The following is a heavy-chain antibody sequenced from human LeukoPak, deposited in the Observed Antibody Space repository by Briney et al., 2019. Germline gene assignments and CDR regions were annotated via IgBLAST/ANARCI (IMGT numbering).Heavy chain of an antibody. CDR3: ARDLSSGWYLSSASYYFDY. Sequence: GSLRLSCAASGFTFSSYEMNWVRQAPGKGLEGVSYISSSGSTIYYADSVKGRFTISRDNAKNSLYLQMNSLRAEDTAVYYCARDLSSGWYLSSASYYFDYWGQGTLVTVSS. V-gene: IGHV3-48*03. J-gene: IGHJ4*02. CDR2: ISSSGSTI. CDR1: GFTFSSYE. D-gene: IGHD6-19*01.